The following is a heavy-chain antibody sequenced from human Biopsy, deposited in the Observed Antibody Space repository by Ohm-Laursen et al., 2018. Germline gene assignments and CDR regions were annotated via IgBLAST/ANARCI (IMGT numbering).Heavy chain of an antibody. D-gene: IGHD2-15*01. J-gene: IGHJ4*02. CDR3: ARDPYCSGGNCYSPLDH. CDR2: IDPDSGRT. CDR1: GYTFTDSY. V-gene: IGHV1-2*02. Sequence: ASVKVSCKASGYTFTDSYMHWVRQAPGQGLEWMGWIDPDSGRTSFGQNFQGRVTMTSDTSTGTAYLELTRLRSDDTAVYYCARDPYCSGGNCYSPLDHWGQGTLVTVSA.